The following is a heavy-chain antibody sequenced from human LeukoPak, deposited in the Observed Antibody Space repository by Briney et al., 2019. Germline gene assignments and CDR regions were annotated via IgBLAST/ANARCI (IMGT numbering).Heavy chain of an antibody. CDR2: ISNTGGTT. CDR1: GFTFSGFA. J-gene: IGHJ4*02. V-gene: IGHV3-23*01. Sequence: GGSLRLSCAASGFTFSGFAMSWVRQAPGKGLEWVSTISNTGGTTYYADSVKGRFTISRDDSKNTLYLQMNSLRAEDTAVYYCARDEGYWGQGTLVTVSS. CDR3: ARDEGY.